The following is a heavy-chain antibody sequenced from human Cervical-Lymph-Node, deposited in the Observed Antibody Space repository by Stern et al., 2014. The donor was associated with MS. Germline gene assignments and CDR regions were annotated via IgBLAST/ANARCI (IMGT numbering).Heavy chain of an antibody. CDR1: GFSFSSFA. CDR3: ARGTGGGADNYYYGMDL. V-gene: IGHV3-30*04. Sequence: VQLVESGGGVVQPGRSLTLSCAASGFSFSSFAMHWVRQAPGMGLDWVAGISYDETTKHFADSVKGRFTISRDNSKNTLYLQMNGLRPEDTAVFYCARGTGGGADNYYYGMDLWGQGTTVTVSS. CDR2: ISYDETTK. D-gene: IGHD3-16*01. J-gene: IGHJ6*02.